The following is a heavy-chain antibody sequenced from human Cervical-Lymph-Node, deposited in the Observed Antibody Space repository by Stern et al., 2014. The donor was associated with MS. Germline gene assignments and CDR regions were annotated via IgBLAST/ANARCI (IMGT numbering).Heavy chain of an antibody. CDR1: GGALNTYA. D-gene: IGHD1-26*01. CDR3: TRGASSAAWYRHAVDV. CDR2: VIPVFGPP. Sequence: QVQLVQSGAEVRKPGSSVKVSCKASGGALNTYAIHWVRLAPGQGLEWMGGVIPVFGPPGYAQKFKGRVTIAADESTSTDYMELSSLRSDDTAVYYCTRGASSAAWYRHAVDVWGQGTTVTVSS. V-gene: IGHV1-69*01. J-gene: IGHJ6*02.